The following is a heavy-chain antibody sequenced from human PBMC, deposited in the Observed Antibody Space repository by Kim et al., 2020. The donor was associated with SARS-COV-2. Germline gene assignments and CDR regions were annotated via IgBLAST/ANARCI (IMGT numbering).Heavy chain of an antibody. CDR3: ARHRHPSVVPAAKRRYNWFDP. CDR2: IYYSGST. Sequence: SETLSLTCTVSGGSISSSSYYWGWIRQPPGKGLEWIGSIYYSGSTYYNPSLKSRVTISVDTSKNQFSLKLSSVTAADTAVYYCARHRHPSVVPAAKRRYNWFDPWGQGTLVTVSS. CDR1: GGSISSSSYY. V-gene: IGHV4-39*01. J-gene: IGHJ5*02. D-gene: IGHD2-2*01.